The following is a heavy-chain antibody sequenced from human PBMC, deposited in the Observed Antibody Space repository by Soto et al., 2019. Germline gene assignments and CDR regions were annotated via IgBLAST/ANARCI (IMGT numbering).Heavy chain of an antibody. CDR1: GGTFSSYA. CDR2: IIPIFGTA. D-gene: IGHD6-13*01. V-gene: IGHV1-69*13. J-gene: IGHJ6*02. CDR3: ASVPVYQAAAGTYYYYGMDV. Sequence: ASVKVSCKASGGTFSSYAISWVRQAPGQGLEWMGGIIPIFGTANYAQKFQGRVTITADESTSTAYMELSSLRSEDTAVYYCASVPVYQAAAGTYYYYGMDVWGQGTTVTVSS.